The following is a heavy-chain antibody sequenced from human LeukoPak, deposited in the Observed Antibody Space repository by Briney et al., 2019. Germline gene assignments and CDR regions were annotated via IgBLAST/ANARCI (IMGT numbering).Heavy chain of an antibody. V-gene: IGHV4-59*01. Sequence: PSETLSLTCTVSGGSITTYYWSWIRQPPGKGPEWIAYIYYSGSTNYNPSLKSRVTISIDMSKNQVSLKLSAVAAADTAVYYCARDAYSGTFKGAFDIWGQGTTFTVSS. CDR3: ARDAYSGTFKGAFDI. J-gene: IGHJ3*02. D-gene: IGHD2-21*01. CDR2: IYYSGST. CDR1: GGSITTYY.